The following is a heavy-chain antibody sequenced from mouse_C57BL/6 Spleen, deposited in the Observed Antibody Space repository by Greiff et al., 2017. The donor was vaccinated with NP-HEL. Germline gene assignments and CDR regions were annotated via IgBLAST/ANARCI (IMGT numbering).Heavy chain of an antibody. J-gene: IGHJ3*01. Sequence: VQVVESGPGLVAPSQSLSITCTVSGFSLTSYGVSWVRQPPGKGLEWLGVIWGDGSTNYHSALISRLSISKDNSKSQVFLKLNSLQTDDTATSYCAKPRSNYDLAWFAYWGQGTLVTVSA. D-gene: IGHD2-5*01. V-gene: IGHV2-3*01. CDR2: IWGDGST. CDR1: GFSLTSYG. CDR3: AKPRSNYDLAWFAY.